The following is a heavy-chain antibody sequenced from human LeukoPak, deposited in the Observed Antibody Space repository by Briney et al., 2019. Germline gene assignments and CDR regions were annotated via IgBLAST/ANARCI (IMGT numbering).Heavy chain of an antibody. J-gene: IGHJ4*02. D-gene: IGHD5-12*01. CDR2: IKQDGSEK. V-gene: IGHV3-7*01. CDR3: ARNGEYSGYDYYDY. CDR1: GFTFSSYW. Sequence: PGGSLRLSCAASGFTFSSYWMSWVRQAPGKGLEWVANIKQDGSEKYYVDSVKGRFTISRDNAKTSLYLQMDSLRAEDTALYYCARNGEYSGYDYYDYWGQGTLVTVSS.